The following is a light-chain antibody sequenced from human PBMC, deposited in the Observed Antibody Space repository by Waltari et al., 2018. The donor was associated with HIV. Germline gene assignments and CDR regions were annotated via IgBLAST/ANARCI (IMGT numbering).Light chain of an antibody. V-gene: IGLV2-14*03. CDR2: EVS. Sequence: QSALTQPASVSGSPGQSITISCTGTTSDVGGYISVSWYQQNPAKAPKLVILEVSSRPSGVSNRFSGAKSGNTASLTISGLQAEDEAYYYCSSYTSSDTVVFGGGTKVTVL. CDR1: TSDVGGYIS. CDR3: SSYTSSDTVV. J-gene: IGLJ2*01.